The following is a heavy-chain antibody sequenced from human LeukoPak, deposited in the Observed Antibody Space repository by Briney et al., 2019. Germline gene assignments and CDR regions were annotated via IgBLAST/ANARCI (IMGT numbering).Heavy chain of an antibody. D-gene: IGHD1-26*01. Sequence: GGSLRLSCAASGFTFSSYAMSWVRQAPGKGLEWVSAIGGSGGSTYYADSVKGRFTISRDNSKNTLYLQMNSLRAEDTAVYYCAKAPSRNSGGYYFDCWGQGTLVTVSS. J-gene: IGHJ4*02. CDR1: GFTFSSYA. V-gene: IGHV3-23*01. CDR3: AKAPSRNSGGYYFDC. CDR2: IGGSGGST.